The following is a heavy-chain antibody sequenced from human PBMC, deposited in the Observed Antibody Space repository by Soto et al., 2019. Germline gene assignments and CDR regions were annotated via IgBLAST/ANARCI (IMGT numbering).Heavy chain of an antibody. CDR1: GGSISSGGYY. CDR3: ARDGYGYGDNGWFDP. CDR2: IYYSGST. J-gene: IGHJ5*02. Sequence: QVQLQESGPGLVKPSQTLSLTCTVSGGSISSGGYYWSWIRQHPGKGLEWIGYIYYSGSTYYNPSLKSRVTISVDTSKNQFSLKLSSVTAADTAVYYCARDGYGYGDNGWFDPWGQGTLVTVSS. D-gene: IGHD4-17*01. V-gene: IGHV4-31*03.